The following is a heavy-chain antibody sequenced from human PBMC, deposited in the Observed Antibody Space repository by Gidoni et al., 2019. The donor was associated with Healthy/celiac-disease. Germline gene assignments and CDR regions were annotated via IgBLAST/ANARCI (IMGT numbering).Heavy chain of an antibody. CDR2: IISSSSYI. Sequence: EVQLVGYGGGLVKPGGSLRLSCAASGFTFSSDSLNWVRQAPGKGLEWFSSIISSSSYIYYADSVKGRFTISRDNAKNSLYLQMNSLRAEDTAVYYCARDLSGYQASGGFDYWGQGTLVTVSS. D-gene: IGHD3-22*01. CDR3: ARDLSGYQASGGFDY. J-gene: IGHJ4*02. V-gene: IGHV3-21*01. CDR1: GFTFSSDS.